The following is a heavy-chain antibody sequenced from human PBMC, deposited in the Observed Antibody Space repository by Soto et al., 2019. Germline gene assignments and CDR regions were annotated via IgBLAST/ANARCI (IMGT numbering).Heavy chain of an antibody. J-gene: IGHJ6*03. D-gene: IGHD1-7*01. Sequence: SQTLSLTCVISGDSVSSNSAAWNWIRQSPSRGLEWLGRTYYRSRWYNDYTVSVRSRITVNADTSKKQLSLHLNSVTTENKAVDYCAGTSSLQWYYMDVWDKGTTVTISS. CDR1: GDSVSSNSAA. CDR3: AGTSSLQWYYMDV. CDR2: TYYRSRWYN. V-gene: IGHV6-1*01.